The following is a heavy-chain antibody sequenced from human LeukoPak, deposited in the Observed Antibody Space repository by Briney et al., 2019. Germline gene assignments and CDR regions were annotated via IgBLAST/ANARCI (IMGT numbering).Heavy chain of an antibody. V-gene: IGHV3-23*01. D-gene: IGHD3-16*01. Sequence: GGSLRLSCAASGFTFSSYAMSWVRQAPGKGLEWVSAISGSGGSTYYADSVKGRFTISRDNSKNTLYLQMNSLRAEDTAVYYCARQVEGPYAAFDIWGQGTMVTVSS. CDR3: ARQVEGPYAAFDI. CDR1: GFTFSSYA. CDR2: ISGSGGST. J-gene: IGHJ3*02.